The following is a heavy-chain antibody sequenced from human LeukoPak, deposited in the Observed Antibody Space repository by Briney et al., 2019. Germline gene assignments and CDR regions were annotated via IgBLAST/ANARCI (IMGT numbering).Heavy chain of an antibody. CDR3: ARQAALRDLYDILTEWPYSDWFDP. CDR2: IYPGDSDT. Sequence: GESLKISCKGSGYSFTSYWIGWVRQMPGKGLEWMGIIYPGDSDTRYSPSFQGQVTISADKSISTAYLQWSSLKASDTAMYYCARQAALRDLYDILTEWPYSDWFDPWGQGTLVTVSS. D-gene: IGHD3-9*01. CDR1: GYSFTSYW. V-gene: IGHV5-51*01. J-gene: IGHJ5*02.